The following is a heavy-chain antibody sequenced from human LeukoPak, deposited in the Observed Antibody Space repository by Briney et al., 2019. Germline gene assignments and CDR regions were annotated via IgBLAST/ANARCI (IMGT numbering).Heavy chain of an antibody. V-gene: IGHV4-4*07. Sequence: PSETLSLTCTASGGSISSYYWSWVRQPAGKELEWIWRIYTSGGTTYNPSLKSRATMSVDTPKNQFSLKLSSVTAADTAVYYCARSDSLRNPLFDYWGQGTLVTVSS. CDR3: ARSDSLRNPLFDY. CDR1: GGSISSYY. CDR2: IYTSGGT. D-gene: IGHD2-21*02. J-gene: IGHJ4*02.